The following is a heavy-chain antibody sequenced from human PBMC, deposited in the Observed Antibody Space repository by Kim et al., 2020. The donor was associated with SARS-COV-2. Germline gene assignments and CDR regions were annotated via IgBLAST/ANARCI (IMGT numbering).Heavy chain of an antibody. Sequence: SETLSLTCTVSGGSISSYYWSWIRQPPGKGLEWLGYISYNGSPNYNPSLKSPVTISADTSKNQFSLKLTSVTAADTAVYYCARCAVGGGYWYFDLWGRGTLVTVPS. V-gene: IGHV4-59*01. D-gene: IGHD2-15*01. CDR1: GGSISSYY. CDR3: ARCAVGGGYWYFDL. CDR2: ISYNGSP. J-gene: IGHJ2*01.